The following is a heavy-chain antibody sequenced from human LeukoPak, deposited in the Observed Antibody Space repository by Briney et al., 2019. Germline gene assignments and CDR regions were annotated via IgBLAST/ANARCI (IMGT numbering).Heavy chain of an antibody. J-gene: IGHJ4*02. D-gene: IGHD3-3*01. Sequence: GGSLRLSCAVSGFTFSSYAMSWVRQAPGKGLEWVAVIWYDGSNKYYADSVKGRFTISRDNSKNTLYLQMNSLRAEDTAVYYCARRFGVVTGLDYWGQGTLVTVSS. V-gene: IGHV3-33*08. CDR2: IWYDGSNK. CDR3: ARRFGVVTGLDY. CDR1: GFTFSSYA.